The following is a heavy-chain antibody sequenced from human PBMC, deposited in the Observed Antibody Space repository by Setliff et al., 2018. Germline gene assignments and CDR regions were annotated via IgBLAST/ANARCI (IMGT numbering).Heavy chain of an antibody. D-gene: IGHD2-21*01. Sequence: ASVKVSCKASGYTFTTYAITWMRQAPGQGLEYMGWINTNTGNPDYAQGFTGRFVFSLDTSANTAYLEINSLKSDDTATYYCARVQGAVGAVMIPLDLWGQGTLVTVSS. J-gene: IGHJ5*02. V-gene: IGHV7-4-1*02. CDR2: INTNTGNP. CDR1: GYTFTTYA. CDR3: ARVQGAVGAVMIPLDL.